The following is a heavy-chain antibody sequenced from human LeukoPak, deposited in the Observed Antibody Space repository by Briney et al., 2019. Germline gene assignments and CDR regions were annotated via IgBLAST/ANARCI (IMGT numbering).Heavy chain of an antibody. CDR2: ISSSSSYI. V-gene: IGHV3-21*01. D-gene: IGHD3-10*01. CDR1: GFTFSSYS. J-gene: IGHJ6*04. Sequence: GGSLRLSCAASGFTFSSYSMNWVRQAPGKGLEWVSSISSSSSYIYYADSVKGRFTISRDYAKNSLYLQMNSLRAEDTAVYYCARIWFGELRVGMGVWGKGTTVTVSS. CDR3: ARIWFGELRVGMGV.